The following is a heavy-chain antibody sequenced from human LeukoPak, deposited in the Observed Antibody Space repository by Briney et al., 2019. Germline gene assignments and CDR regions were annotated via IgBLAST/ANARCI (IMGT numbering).Heavy chain of an antibody. CDR3: AWSTGGSWRDRASNDY. CDR1: GYTFTGYY. CDR2: VNPNSGGT. J-gene: IGHJ4*02. V-gene: IGHV1-2*06. Sequence: GASVKVSCKASGYTFTGYYMHWVRQAPGQGLEWMGRVNPNSGGTNYAQKFQGRVTMTRDTSISTAYMELSRLRSDDTAVYYCAWSTGGSWRDRASNDYWGQGTLVTVSS. D-gene: IGHD3-3*01.